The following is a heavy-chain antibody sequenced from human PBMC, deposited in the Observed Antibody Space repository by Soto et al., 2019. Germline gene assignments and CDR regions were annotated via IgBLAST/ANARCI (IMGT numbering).Heavy chain of an antibody. J-gene: IGHJ4*02. D-gene: IGHD3-16*01. V-gene: IGHV3-48*03. CDR1: GFTFSSYD. Sequence: GGSLRLSCAASGFTFSSYDMNWVRQAPGKGLEWVSYINIGGTNIYYADSVKGRFTISRHKAKSSLHLQMNSLRAEDTAVYYSDRDKGTDTGEIENWGQGILVTASS. CDR2: INIGGTNI. CDR3: DRDKGTDTGEIEN.